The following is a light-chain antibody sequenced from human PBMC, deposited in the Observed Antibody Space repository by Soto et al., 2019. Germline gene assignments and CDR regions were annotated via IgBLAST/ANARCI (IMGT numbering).Light chain of an antibody. CDR1: SSNIGAGYD. J-gene: IGLJ3*02. CDR3: QSYDSSLSGWV. V-gene: IGLV1-40*01. Sequence: QSVLTQPPSVSGAPGQRVTISCTGSSSNIGAGYDVHWYQRLPGTAHKLLIYGNSNRPSGVPDRFSGSKSGTSASLAITGLQAEDEADYYGQSYDSSLSGWVFGGGTKVTVL. CDR2: GNS.